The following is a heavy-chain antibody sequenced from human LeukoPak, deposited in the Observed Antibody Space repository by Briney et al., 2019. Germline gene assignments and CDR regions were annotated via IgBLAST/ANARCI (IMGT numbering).Heavy chain of an antibody. Sequence: GGSLILSCAASGFTFSSFGMHWVRQAPGKGLEWVAIISYNGGSQYYADSVKGRFTISRDNSKNTLYLQMKSLRPEDTALYYCAKILEDKYESAWDYWGQGTLVTVSS. CDR3: AKILEDKYESAWDY. CDR1: GFTFSSFG. D-gene: IGHD3-22*01. J-gene: IGHJ4*02. V-gene: IGHV3-30*18. CDR2: ISYNGGSQ.